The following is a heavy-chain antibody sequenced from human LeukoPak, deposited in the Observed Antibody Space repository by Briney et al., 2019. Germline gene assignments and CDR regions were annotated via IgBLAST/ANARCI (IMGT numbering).Heavy chain of an antibody. CDR1: GGSFSGYY. CDR3: ARSMVRGVIRPGP. CDR2: INHSGST. D-gene: IGHD3-10*01. Sequence: SETLSLTCAVYGGSFSGYYWSWIREPPGKGLEWIGEINHSGSTNYNPSLKSRVTISVDTSKNQFSLKLSSVTSADTAVYYRARSMVRGVIRPGPWGQGTLVTVSS. J-gene: IGHJ5*02. V-gene: IGHV4-34*01.